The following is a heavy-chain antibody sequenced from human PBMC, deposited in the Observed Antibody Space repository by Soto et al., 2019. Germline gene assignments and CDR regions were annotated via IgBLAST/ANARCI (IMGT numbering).Heavy chain of an antibody. CDR1: GGTFSSYA. Sequence: GASVKVSCKASGGTFSSYAISWVRQAPGQGLEWMGGIIPIFGTANYAQKFQGRVTITADESTSTAYMELSSLRSEDTAVYYCARDPVSPNYYDSSGYHYFDYWGQGTLLTVSS. D-gene: IGHD3-22*01. CDR2: IIPIFGTA. J-gene: IGHJ4*02. CDR3: ARDPVSPNYYDSSGYHYFDY. V-gene: IGHV1-69*13.